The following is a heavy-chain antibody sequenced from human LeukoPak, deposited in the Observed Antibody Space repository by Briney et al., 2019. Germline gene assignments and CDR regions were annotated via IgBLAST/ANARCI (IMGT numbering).Heavy chain of an antibody. CDR3: ARGESFAFDV. J-gene: IGHJ3*01. V-gene: IGHV3-23*01. CDR2: SRAGDRT. Sequence: SRAGDRTYYEDSVKGRFTISRDNSRNTMYLQMNSLRAEDTAVYYCARGESFAFDVWGQGTMVTVSS.